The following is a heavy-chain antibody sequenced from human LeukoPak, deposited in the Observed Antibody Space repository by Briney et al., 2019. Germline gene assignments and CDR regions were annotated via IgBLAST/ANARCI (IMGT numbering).Heavy chain of an antibody. J-gene: IGHJ4*02. D-gene: IGHD5-24*01. CDR1: GFTFSSYA. Sequence: GGSLRLSCAASGFTFSSYAMHWVRQAPGKGLEWVAVISYDGSNKYYADSVKGRFTISRDNSKNTLYLQMNSLRAEDTAVYYCARDQDGYNDYWGQGTLVTVSS. CDR3: ARDQDGYNDY. CDR2: ISYDGSNK. V-gene: IGHV3-30*04.